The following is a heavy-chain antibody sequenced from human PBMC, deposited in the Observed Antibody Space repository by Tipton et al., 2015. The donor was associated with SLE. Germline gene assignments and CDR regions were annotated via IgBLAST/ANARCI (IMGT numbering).Heavy chain of an antibody. D-gene: IGHD3-16*02. Sequence: TLSLTCTVSGGSISSGGYYWSWIRQHPGKGLEWIGYIYYSGSTHYNPSLKSRVTISVDASKNQFSLKLSSVTAADTAVYYCAGTYDHIWGNYRYYWGQGTLLTVSS. CDR3: AGTYDHIWGNYRYY. CDR2: IYYSGST. CDR1: GGSISSGGYY. V-gene: IGHV4-31*03. J-gene: IGHJ4*02.